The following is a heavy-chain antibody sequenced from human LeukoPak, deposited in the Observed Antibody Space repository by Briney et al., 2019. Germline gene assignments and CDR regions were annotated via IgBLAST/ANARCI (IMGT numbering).Heavy chain of an antibody. J-gene: IGHJ4*02. CDR1: GFTFSSAA. Sequence: GGSLRLSCAASGFTFSSAAMSWVRQAPGKGLEWVSAISGSGGSTYYADSVKGRFTISRDNSKNTLYLQMNSLRAEDTSVYYCAKKQASIAAARGFDYWGQGTLVTVSS. D-gene: IGHD6-13*01. CDR3: AKKQASIAAARGFDY. CDR2: ISGSGGST. V-gene: IGHV3-23*01.